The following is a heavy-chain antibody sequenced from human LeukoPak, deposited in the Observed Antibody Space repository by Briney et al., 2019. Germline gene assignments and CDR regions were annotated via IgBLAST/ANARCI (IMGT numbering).Heavy chain of an antibody. CDR2: IHYSGTN. D-gene: IGHD6-13*01. CDR1: RGTHRRGDYY. V-gene: IGHV4-30-4*01. Sequence: SWTLSQTCTGTRGTHRRGDYYAHCTRQSPGRAGECFGYIHYSGTNEYNSSLRSRVNISVDKSKNQVSLKLRSVTAADTAVFYCVRWIPAAGTNWFDPSGQGTLVTVYS. CDR3: VRWIPAAGTNWFDP. J-gene: IGHJ5*02.